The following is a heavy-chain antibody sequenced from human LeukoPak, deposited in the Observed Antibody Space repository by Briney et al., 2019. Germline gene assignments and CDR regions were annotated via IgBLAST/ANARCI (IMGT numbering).Heavy chain of an antibody. V-gene: IGHV3-30*03. D-gene: IGHD2-2*01. CDR2: ISFDDTNK. CDR1: GFTFSSYG. Sequence: GRSLRLSCAASGFTFSSYGMHWVRQAPGKGLEWVASISFDDTNKVYADAVRGRFTISRDKSNNTLYLQMNSLRAEDTGVYYCARDCSSAVCYAAFDFWGQGVLVTVSS. J-gene: IGHJ4*02. CDR3: ARDCSSAVCYAAFDF.